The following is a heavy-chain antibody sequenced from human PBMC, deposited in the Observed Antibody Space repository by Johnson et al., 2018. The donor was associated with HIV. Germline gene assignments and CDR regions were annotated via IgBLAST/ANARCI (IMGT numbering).Heavy chain of an antibody. Sequence: VQLVESGGGLVQPGGSLRLSCAASGFTVSSNYMSWVRQAPGKGLEWVSVIYSGGSTYYADSVKGRFTIFRDNSKSTLYLQMDSLRAEDTAVYYCATSQSGAFDIWGQGTMVTVSS. V-gene: IGHV3-66*01. J-gene: IGHJ3*02. CDR3: ATSQSGAFDI. CDR2: IYSGGST. CDR1: GFTVSSNY. D-gene: IGHD6-6*01.